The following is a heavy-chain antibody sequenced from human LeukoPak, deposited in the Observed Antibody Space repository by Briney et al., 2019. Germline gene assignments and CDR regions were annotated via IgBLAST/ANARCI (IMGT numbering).Heavy chain of an antibody. CDR1: GFTFSSYS. V-gene: IGHV3-21*01. CDR2: ISSSSSYI. Sequence: PGGSLRLSCAASGFTFSSYSMNWVRQAPGKGLEWVSSISSSSSYIYYADSVKGRFTISRDNAKNSLYLQMNSLRAEDTAVYYCARVGRYPTRMATIQTFDYWGQGTLVTVSS. J-gene: IGHJ4*02. CDR3: ARVGRYPTRMATIQTFDY. D-gene: IGHD5-24*01.